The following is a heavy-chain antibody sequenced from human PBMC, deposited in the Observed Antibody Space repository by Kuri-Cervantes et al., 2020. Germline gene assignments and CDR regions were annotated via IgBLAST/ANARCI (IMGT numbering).Heavy chain of an antibody. CDR2: ISSNTI. CDR3: ARAMTMVRGLIYYGMDV. D-gene: IGHD3-10*01. J-gene: IGHJ6*02. V-gene: IGHV3-48*03. CDR1: GFTFSTYE. Sequence: LSLTCAASGFTFSTYEMNWVRQAPGRGLEWVSYISSNTIYYADSVKGRFTISRDNAKNSLYLQMNSLRAEDTAVYYCARAMTMVRGLIYYGMDVWGQGTTVTVSS.